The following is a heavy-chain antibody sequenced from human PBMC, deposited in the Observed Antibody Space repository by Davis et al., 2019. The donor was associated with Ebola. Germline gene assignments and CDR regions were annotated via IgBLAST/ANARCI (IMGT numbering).Heavy chain of an antibody. CDR1: GASMTNYY. J-gene: IGHJ6*02. Sequence: SETLSLTCTVSGASMTNYYWTWIRQSPGGGLEWIGYIFSDGRTNYNASLKSRIAISLDRSKNQFSLRLSSVTATDTAVYYCAREPGYSGLDVWGQGTTVIVSS. CDR2: IFSDGRT. V-gene: IGHV4-59*01. CDR3: AREPGYSGLDV.